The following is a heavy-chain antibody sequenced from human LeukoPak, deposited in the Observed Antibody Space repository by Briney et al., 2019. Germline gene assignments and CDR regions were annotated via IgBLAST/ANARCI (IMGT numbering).Heavy chain of an antibody. J-gene: IGHJ4*02. CDR2: INQDGSEK. CDR1: GFTFSSNR. V-gene: IGHV3-7*01. D-gene: IGHD6-19*01. CDR3: GSDSGWVFHF. Sequence: GGSLRLTCAASGFTFSSNRMTWVRQAPGKGLEWVANINQDGSEKYYVDSVKGRFTISRDNAKNSLYLQMNSLRVEDTAVYFCGSDSGWVFHFWGQGTLVTVSS.